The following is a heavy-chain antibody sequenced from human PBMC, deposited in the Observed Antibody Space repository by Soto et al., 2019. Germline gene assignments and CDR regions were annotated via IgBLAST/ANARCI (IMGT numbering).Heavy chain of an antibody. CDR3: ARGGYYDYVPYYYYMDV. V-gene: IGHV1-3*01. Sequence: QVQLVQSGAEVKKPGASVKVSCKASGYTFTSYAMHWVRQAPGQRLEWMGWINAGNGNTKYSQKFQGRVTITRDTSASTAYMGLSSLRSEDTAVYYCARGGYYDYVPYYYYMDVWGKGTTVTVSS. J-gene: IGHJ6*03. D-gene: IGHD5-12*01. CDR1: GYTFTSYA. CDR2: INAGNGNT.